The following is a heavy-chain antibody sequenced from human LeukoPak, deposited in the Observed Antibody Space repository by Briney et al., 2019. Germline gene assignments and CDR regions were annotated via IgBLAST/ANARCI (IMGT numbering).Heavy chain of an antibody. V-gene: IGHV4-59*01. CDR3: VKGGGGRGSSWYWRAFDI. J-gene: IGHJ3*02. CDR1: GGSISSYY. Sequence: SETLSLTCTVSGGSISSYYWSWIRQPPGKGLEWIGYIYYSGSTNYNPSLKSRVTISVDTTKNQFSLQLSSVPAAETAVDYCVKGGGGRGSSWYWRAFDIWGQGTMVTVSS. CDR2: IYYSGST. D-gene: IGHD6-13*01.